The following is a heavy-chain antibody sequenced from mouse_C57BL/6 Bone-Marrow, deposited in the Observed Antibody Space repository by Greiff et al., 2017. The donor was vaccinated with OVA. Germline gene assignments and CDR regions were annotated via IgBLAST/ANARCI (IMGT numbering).Heavy chain of an antibody. CDR3: ARHTPHYYGSSHWYFDV. V-gene: IGHV5-9*01. CDR2: ISGGGGNT. J-gene: IGHJ1*03. Sequence: DVKLQESGGGLVKPGGSLKLSCAASGFTFSSYTMSWVRQTPEKRLEWVATISGGGGNTYYPDSVKGRFTISRDNAKNTLYLQMSSLRSEDTALYYCARHTPHYYGSSHWYFDVWGTGTTVTVSS. D-gene: IGHD1-1*01. CDR1: GFTFSSYT.